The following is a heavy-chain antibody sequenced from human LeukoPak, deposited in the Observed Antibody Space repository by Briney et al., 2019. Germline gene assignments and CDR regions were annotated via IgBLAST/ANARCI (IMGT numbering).Heavy chain of an antibody. D-gene: IGHD6-6*01. CDR2: INHSGST. CDR1: GGSFSGYY. CDR3: ARGYSSSSYLRYFDY. Sequence: SETLSLTCAVYGGSFSGYYWSWIRQPPGKGLEWIGEINHSGSTNYNPSLKSRVTISVDTSKNQFSLKLSSVTAADTAVYYCARGYSSSSYLRYFDYWGQGTLVTVSS. V-gene: IGHV4-34*01. J-gene: IGHJ4*02.